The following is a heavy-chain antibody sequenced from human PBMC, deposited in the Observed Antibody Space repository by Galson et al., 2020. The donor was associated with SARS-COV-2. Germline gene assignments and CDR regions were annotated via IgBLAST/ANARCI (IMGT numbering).Heavy chain of an antibody. V-gene: IGHV1-46*01. D-gene: IGHD3-10*01. CDR2: VNPSGGST. J-gene: IGHJ5*02. CDR1: GCTFTSYY. Sequence: ASVTVSCKASGCTFTSYYLHWVRPAPAQGLAWMGLVNPSGGSTSYAQKSQGRVTMTEDTSTDTAYMGLSSLGSEDTAVYYCATGSPLGDPGSWFDPWGQGTLVTVSS. CDR3: ATGSPLGDPGSWFDP.